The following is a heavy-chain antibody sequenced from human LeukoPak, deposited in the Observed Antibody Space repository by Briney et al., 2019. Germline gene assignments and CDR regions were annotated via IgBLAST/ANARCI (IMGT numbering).Heavy chain of an antibody. V-gene: IGHV5-51*01. J-gene: IGHJ4*02. Sequence: PGESLKISCKGSGYSFTSYWIGWVRQMPGKGLEWMGIIYPGDSDTRYSPSFQGQVTISADKSISTAHLQWSSLKASDTAMYYCARRDSSGYYYFDYWGQGTLVTVSS. D-gene: IGHD3-22*01. CDR2: IYPGDSDT. CDR1: GYSFTSYW. CDR3: ARRDSSGYYYFDY.